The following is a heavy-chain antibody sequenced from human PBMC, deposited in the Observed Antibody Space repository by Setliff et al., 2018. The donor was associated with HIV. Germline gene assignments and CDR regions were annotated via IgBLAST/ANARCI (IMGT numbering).Heavy chain of an antibody. CDR3: ASIELAAMVPVDY. J-gene: IGHJ4*02. CDR1: GFTFSDYY. V-gene: IGHV3-11*06. CDR2: ISSSSYYI. D-gene: IGHD5-18*01. Sequence: GSLRLSCAASGFTFSDYYMSWIRQAPGKGLEWVSSISSSSYYIYYADSVKGRFTISRDNAKNSLFLQMNSLRAEDTAVYYCASIELAAMVPVDYWGQGTLVTVSS.